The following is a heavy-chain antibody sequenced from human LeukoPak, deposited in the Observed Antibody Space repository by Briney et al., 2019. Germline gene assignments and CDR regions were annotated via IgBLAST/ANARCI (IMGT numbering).Heavy chain of an antibody. CDR2: ISYSGSVQ. Sequence: PGGSLRLSCAASGFRFTNFGMHWVRQAPGKGLEWVSVISYSGSVQFYAYSVKGRFTISRDDSKNTVYLQMNSLRVEDTAVYYCARSPRDSRDWTGSLDFWGQGALVTVSS. V-gene: IGHV3-30*03. CDR1: GFRFTNFG. D-gene: IGHD3-22*01. CDR3: ARSPRDSRDWTGSLDF. J-gene: IGHJ4*02.